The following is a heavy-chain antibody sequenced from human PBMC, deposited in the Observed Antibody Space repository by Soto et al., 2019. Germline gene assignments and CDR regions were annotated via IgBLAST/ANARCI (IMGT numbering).Heavy chain of an antibody. D-gene: IGHD3-16*02. CDR3: ARDYRASYPAYYYYGMDV. J-gene: IGHJ6*02. CDR2: IYYST. V-gene: IGHV4-31*03. CDR1: GGSISSGGYY. Sequence: QVQLQESGPGLVKPSQTLSLTCTVSGGSISSGGYYWSWIRQHPGKGLEWIGYIYYSTYYNPSLNGRVXXXVXXSKNQFSLKLSSVIAADTAVYYCARDYRASYPAYYYYGMDVWGQGTTVTVSS.